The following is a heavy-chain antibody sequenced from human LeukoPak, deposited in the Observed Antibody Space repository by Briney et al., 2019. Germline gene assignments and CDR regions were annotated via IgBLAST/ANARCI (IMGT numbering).Heavy chain of an antibody. CDR3: ARRIAAAAAPYYFDY. J-gene: IGHJ4*02. V-gene: IGHV3-21*01. CDR2: ISINSNYI. CDR1: GFTFSSYS. D-gene: IGHD6-13*01. Sequence: GGSLRLSCAASGFTFSSYSMNWVRQAPGQGLEWVSSISINSNYIYYADSMKGRFTISRDDAKNSLYLQMNSLRVEDTAVYYCARRIAAAAAPYYFDYWGQGTLVTVSS.